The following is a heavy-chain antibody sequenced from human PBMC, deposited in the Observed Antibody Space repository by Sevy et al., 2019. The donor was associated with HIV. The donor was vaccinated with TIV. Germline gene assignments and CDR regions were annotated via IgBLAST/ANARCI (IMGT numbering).Heavy chain of an antibody. Sequence: GGSLRLSCAASGFTFSSYWMSWVRQAPGKGLEWVANIKQDGSEKYYVDSVKGRFTISRDNAKNSLYLQMNSLRAEDTAVHYCASGKGYTGSYYYYGMDVWGQGTTVTVSS. CDR1: GFTFSSYW. CDR3: ASGKGYTGSYYYYGMDV. D-gene: IGHD6-13*01. CDR2: IKQDGSEK. V-gene: IGHV3-7*01. J-gene: IGHJ6*02.